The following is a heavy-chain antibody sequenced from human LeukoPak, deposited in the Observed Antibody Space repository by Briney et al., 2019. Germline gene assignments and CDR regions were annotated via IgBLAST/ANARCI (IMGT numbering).Heavy chain of an antibody. CDR2: ISYSGST. V-gene: IGHV4-39*01. J-gene: IGHJ4*02. CDR1: GGSISSYY. CDR3: ARLDGFSYGYLYYFDH. Sequence: PSETLSLTCTVSGGSISSYYWGWIRQPPGQGLEWIGTISYSGSTYYNPSLKSRVTISVDTSKNQFSVKLSSVTAADTAVYYCARLDGFSYGYLYYFDHWGQGTLVTVSS. D-gene: IGHD5-18*01.